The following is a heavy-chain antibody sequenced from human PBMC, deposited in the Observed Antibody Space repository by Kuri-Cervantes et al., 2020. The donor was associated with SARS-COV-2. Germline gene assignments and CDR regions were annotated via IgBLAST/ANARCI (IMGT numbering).Heavy chain of an antibody. CDR1: GFTFSSYW. J-gene: IGHJ6*02. CDR3: ARDRWDWQLVRHYYYYGMDV. D-gene: IGHD6-13*01. Sequence: ETLSLSCAASGFTFSSYWMSWVRQAPGKGLEWVANIKKDGSEKYYVDSVKCRFTISRDNAKNSLSLQMNSLRAEDTAVYYCARDRWDWQLVRHYYYYGMDVWGQGTTVTVSS. V-gene: IGHV3-7*01. CDR2: IKKDGSEK.